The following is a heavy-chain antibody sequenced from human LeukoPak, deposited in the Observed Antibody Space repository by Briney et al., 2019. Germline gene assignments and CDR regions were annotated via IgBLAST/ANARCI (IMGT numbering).Heavy chain of an antibody. CDR2: LNGDGTNI. Sequence: GGSLRLSCVASGFTFSNYWMQWVRQVPGKGLVWVSRLNGDGTNIIYADSVKGRFTISRDNSKNTLYLQMNSLRAEDTAVYYCAKDDGSYYEGFLSWGQGTLVTVSS. CDR3: AKDDGSYYEGFLS. CDR1: GFTFSNYW. J-gene: IGHJ5*02. V-gene: IGHV3-74*01. D-gene: IGHD1-26*01.